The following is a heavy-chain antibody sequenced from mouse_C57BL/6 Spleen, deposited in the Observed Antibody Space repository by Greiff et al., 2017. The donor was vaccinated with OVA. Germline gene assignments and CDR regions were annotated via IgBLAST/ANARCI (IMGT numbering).Heavy chain of an antibody. CDR2: INPYNGGT. J-gene: IGHJ2*01. CDR1: GYTFTDYY. V-gene: IGHV1-19*01. CDR3: ARWDYDSFDY. Sequence: VQLKESGPVLVKPGASVKMSCKASGYTFTDYYMNWVKQSHGKSLEWIGVINPYNGGTSYNQKFKGKATLTVDKSSSTAYMELNSLTSEDSAVYYCARWDYDSFDYWGQGTTLTVSS. D-gene: IGHD2-4*01.